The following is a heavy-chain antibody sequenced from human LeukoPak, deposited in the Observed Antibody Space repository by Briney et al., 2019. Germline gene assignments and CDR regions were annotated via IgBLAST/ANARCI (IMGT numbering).Heavy chain of an antibody. CDR1: GYTFTGYY. J-gene: IGHJ4*02. CDR2: INPNSGGT. Sequence: ASAKVSCKASGYTFTGYYMHWVRQAPGQGLEWMGWINPNSGGTNYAQKFQGRVTMTRDTSISTAYAEVRRLESDDTAVYYCLRYCSSISCSSWGQGTLVTVSS. CDR3: LRYCSSISCSS. V-gene: IGHV1-2*02. D-gene: IGHD2-2*01.